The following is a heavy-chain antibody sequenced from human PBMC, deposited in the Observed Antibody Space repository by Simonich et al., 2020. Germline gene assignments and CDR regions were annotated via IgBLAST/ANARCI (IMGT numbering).Heavy chain of an antibody. Sequence: EVQLVESGGGLVQPGGSLRLSCAASGFTFSSYWMSWVRQAPGKGLEWVANIKKDGSEKYYVDSVKGRFTIYRDNAKNSLYLQMNSLRAEDTAVYYCARDGLGTAYYYYMDVWGKGTTVTVSS. J-gene: IGHJ6*03. CDR3: ARDGLGTAYYYYMDV. D-gene: IGHD7-27*01. V-gene: IGHV3-7*01. CDR1: GFTFSSYW. CDR2: IKKDGSEK.